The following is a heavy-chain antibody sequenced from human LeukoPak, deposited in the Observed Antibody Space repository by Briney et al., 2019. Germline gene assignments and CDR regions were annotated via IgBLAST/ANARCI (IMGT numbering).Heavy chain of an antibody. CDR2: MNPNSGNT. V-gene: IGHV1-8*01. CDR1: GYTFTSYD. J-gene: IGHJ4*02. CDR3: ARGWRVVVAATYYFDY. D-gene: IGHD2-15*01. Sequence: ASVKVPCKASGYTFTSYDINWVRQATGQGLEWMGWMNPNSGNTGYAQKFQGRVTMTRNTSISTAYMELSSLRSEDTAVYYCARGWRVVVAATYYFDYWGQGTLVTVSS.